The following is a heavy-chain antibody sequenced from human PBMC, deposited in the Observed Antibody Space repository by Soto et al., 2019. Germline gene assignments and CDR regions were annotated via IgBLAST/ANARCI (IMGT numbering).Heavy chain of an antibody. D-gene: IGHD6-19*01. J-gene: IGHJ5*02. V-gene: IGHV4-4*02. Sequence: PSETLSLTCAVSGGSISSSNWWSWVRQPPGKGLEWIGEIYHSGSTNYNPSLKSRVTISVDKSKNQFSLKLSSVTAADTAVYYCAREIRPGIAVAGNGFFVDWFDPWGQGTLVTVSS. CDR1: GGSISSSNW. CDR3: AREIRPGIAVAGNGFFVDWFDP. CDR2: IYHSGST.